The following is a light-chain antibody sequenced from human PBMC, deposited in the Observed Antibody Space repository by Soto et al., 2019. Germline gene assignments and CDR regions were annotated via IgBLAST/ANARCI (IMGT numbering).Light chain of an antibody. Sequence: VLSKSLGTLSLSPGERGTLPCMASQSVPNHYLAWYQQKPGQAHRLLISGASRRATGIPDRFSGSGSGTDFTLTISRLEPADFAVYYCQQYGRSPRTFRPGTKVDIK. CDR3: QQYGRSPRT. V-gene: IGKV3-20*01. CDR1: QSVPNHY. J-gene: IGKJ1*01. CDR2: GAS.